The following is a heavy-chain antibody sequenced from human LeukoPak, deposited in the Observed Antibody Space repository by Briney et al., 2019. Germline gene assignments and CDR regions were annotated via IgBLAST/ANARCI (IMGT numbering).Heavy chain of an antibody. Sequence: PGGSLRLSCAASGFTFSSYGMHWVRQAPGKGLEWVAVIWYDGSNKYYADSVKGRFTISRDNSKNTLYLQMNSLRAEDTAVYYCARERFAYYYDSSGYSHFGYWGQGTLVTVSS. V-gene: IGHV3-33*01. CDR3: ARERFAYYYDSSGYSHFGY. D-gene: IGHD3-22*01. CDR2: IWYDGSNK. CDR1: GFTFSSYG. J-gene: IGHJ4*02.